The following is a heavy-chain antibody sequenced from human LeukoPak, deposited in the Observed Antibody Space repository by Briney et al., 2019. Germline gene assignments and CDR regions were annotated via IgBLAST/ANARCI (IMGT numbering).Heavy chain of an antibody. CDR1: GYSFTSYW. CDR3: ARQLGPAAMRNWFDP. Sequence: PGESLKISCKGSGYSFTSYWIGWVRQMPGKGLEWMGIIYPGDSDTRYSPSFQGQVTISADKSISTAYLQWSSLKASDTAMYYCARQLGPAAMRNWFDPWGQGTLDTVSS. J-gene: IGHJ5*02. CDR2: IYPGDSDT. V-gene: IGHV5-51*01. D-gene: IGHD2-2*01.